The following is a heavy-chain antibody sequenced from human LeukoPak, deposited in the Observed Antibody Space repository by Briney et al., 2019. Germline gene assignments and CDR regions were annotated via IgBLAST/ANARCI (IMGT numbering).Heavy chain of an antibody. CDR3: ARIEGSASTWYD. Sequence: ASVKVSCKTSGHSFTAYYMHWVRHAPGQGLEWRGYVKPDNGDTKRAERFLGRGTVTRETSITTAYRELDRLTSDDTAVYYCARIEGSASTWYDWGQGTLVTVSS. J-gene: IGHJ4*02. V-gene: IGHV1-2*02. D-gene: IGHD3-10*01. CDR1: GHSFTAYY. CDR2: VKPDNGDT.